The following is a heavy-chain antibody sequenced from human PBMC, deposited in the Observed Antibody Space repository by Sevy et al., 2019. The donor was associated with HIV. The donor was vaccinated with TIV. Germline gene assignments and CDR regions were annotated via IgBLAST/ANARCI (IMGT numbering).Heavy chain of an antibody. D-gene: IGHD1-26*01. Sequence: ASVKVSCKASGGTFSTYAISWVRQAPGQGLEWMGVISPKSGTANYAQKFQGRVTITADESTNTAYMELSNLRSEDTAVYFCAREWELGGMDVWGQGTTVTVSS. CDR2: ISPKSGTA. V-gene: IGHV1-69*13. CDR3: AREWELGGMDV. J-gene: IGHJ6*02. CDR1: GGTFSTYA.